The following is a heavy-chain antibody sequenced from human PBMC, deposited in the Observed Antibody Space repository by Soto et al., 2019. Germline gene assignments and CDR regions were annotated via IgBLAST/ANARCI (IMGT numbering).Heavy chain of an antibody. V-gene: IGHV4-31*03. D-gene: IGHD2-2*01. CDR3: ARDRVEGYFDY. J-gene: IGHJ4*02. CDR1: GGSISSGGYY. CDR2: IYYSGST. Sequence: PSETLSLTCTVSGGSISSGGYYWSWIRQHPGKGLEWIGYIYYSGSTYYNPSLKSRVTISVGTSKNQFSLKLSSVTAADTAVYYCARDRVEGYFDYWGQGTLVTVSS.